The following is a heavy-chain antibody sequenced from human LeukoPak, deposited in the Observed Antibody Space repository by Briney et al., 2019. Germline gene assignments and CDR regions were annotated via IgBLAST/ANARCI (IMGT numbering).Heavy chain of an antibody. CDR1: GGSISSFY. J-gene: IGHJ5*02. Sequence: PSETLSLTCTVSGGSISSFYWSWIRQPPGKGLEWIGYIYYSGSTNYNPSLKSRVTISVDTSKNQFSLKLSSVTAADTAVYYCARDRRVVVTANTNWFDPWGQGTLVTVSS. CDR2: IYYSGST. CDR3: ARDRRVVVTANTNWFDP. D-gene: IGHD2-21*02. V-gene: IGHV4-59*12.